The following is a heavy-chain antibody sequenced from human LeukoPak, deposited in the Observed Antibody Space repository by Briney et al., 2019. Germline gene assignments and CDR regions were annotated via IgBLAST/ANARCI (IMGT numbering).Heavy chain of an antibody. V-gene: IGHV3-30*04. J-gene: IGHJ4*02. CDR3: AKVAEGVAGI. CDR2: ISYDGSNK. CDR1: GFTFSSYA. D-gene: IGHD6-19*01. Sequence: GGSLRLSCAASGFTFSSYAMHWVRQAPGKGLEWVAVISYDGSNKYYADSVKGRFTVSRDNSKKTLYLQMNSLRAEDTAVYYCAKVAEGVAGIWGQGTLVTVSS.